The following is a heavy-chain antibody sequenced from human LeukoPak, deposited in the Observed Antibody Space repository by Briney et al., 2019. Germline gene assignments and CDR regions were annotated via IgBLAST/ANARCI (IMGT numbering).Heavy chain of an antibody. CDR3: ARDQFVVVPVVTLHYYYGMDV. CDR1: GYTFITYY. V-gene: IGHV1-46*01. Sequence: ASVKVSCKASGYTFITYYIHWVRQAPGQGLEWMGTINPSDGSTTYAQKFQGRVTMTRDTSTSTVYMELSSLRSEDTAVYYCARDQFVVVPVVTLHYYYGMDVWGQGTTVTVSS. CDR2: INPSDGST. D-gene: IGHD2-2*01. J-gene: IGHJ6*02.